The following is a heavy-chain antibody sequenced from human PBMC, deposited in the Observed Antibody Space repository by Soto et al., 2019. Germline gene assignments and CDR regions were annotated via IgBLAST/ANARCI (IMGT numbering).Heavy chain of an antibody. V-gene: IGHV3-21*01. CDR2: ISSSSRDI. Sequence: GGSLRLSCAASGFIFSTYTINWVRQAPGKGLEWVASISSSSRDIFYADSVKARFTIPRDNANSSVDLQMNSLRVGDTAIYYCARGSWGGDGIDVWGQGTTVTVSS. J-gene: IGHJ6*02. D-gene: IGHD3-16*01. CDR3: ARGSWGGDGIDV. CDR1: GFIFSTYT.